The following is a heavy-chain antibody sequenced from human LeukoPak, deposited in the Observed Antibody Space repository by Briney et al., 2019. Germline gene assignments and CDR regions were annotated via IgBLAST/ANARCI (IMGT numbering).Heavy chain of an antibody. J-gene: IGHJ1*01. CDR2: ISGSGGST. Sequence: GGSLRLSCAASGFTFPAYAMSWVRQAPGKGLEWVSAISGSGGSTYYADSVKGRFTISRDNSKNTLYLQMNSLRAEDTAVYYCAKDPVHWYSSSSEYFQHWGQGTLVTVSS. CDR1: GFTFPAYA. V-gene: IGHV3-23*01. CDR3: AKDPVHWYSSSSEYFQH. D-gene: IGHD6-6*01.